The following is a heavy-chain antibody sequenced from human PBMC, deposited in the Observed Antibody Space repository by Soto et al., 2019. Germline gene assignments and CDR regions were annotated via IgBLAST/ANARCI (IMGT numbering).Heavy chain of an antibody. CDR3: AREFIPSGYHGPGWYFDY. J-gene: IGHJ4*02. CDR2: IYYSGST. CDR1: GGSISSYY. V-gene: IGHV4-59*01. Sequence: TSETLSLTCTVSGGSISSYYWSWIRQPPGKGLEWIGYIYYSGSTNCNPSLKSRVTISVDTSKNQFSLKLSSVTAADTAVYYCAREFIPSGYHGPGWYFDYWGQGTLVTVSS. D-gene: IGHD3-22*01.